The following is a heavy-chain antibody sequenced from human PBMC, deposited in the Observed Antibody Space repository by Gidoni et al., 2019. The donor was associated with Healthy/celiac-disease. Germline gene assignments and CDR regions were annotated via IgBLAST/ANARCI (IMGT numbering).Heavy chain of an antibody. V-gene: IGHV3-66*01. CDR1: GFTVSSNY. D-gene: IGHD3-3*01. CDR3: ARDGGFGRSGYLAFDI. J-gene: IGHJ3*02. Sequence: EVQLVASGGGLVQPGGSLRLSCAASGFTVSSNYMSWVRQAPGQGLAWVSVMYSGGSTYYADYVKGRFTISRDNSKNTLYIQMNSLRAEDTAVYYGARDGGFGRSGYLAFDIWGQGTMVTVSS. CDR2: MYSGGST.